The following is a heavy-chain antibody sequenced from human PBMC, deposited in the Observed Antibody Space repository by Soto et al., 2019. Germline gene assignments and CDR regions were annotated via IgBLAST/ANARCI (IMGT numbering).Heavy chain of an antibody. CDR1: GYTFTSYD. CDR3: ARWPDGYYYYGMDV. CDR2: MNPNSGNT. Sequence: QVQLVQSGAEVKKPGASVKVSCKASGYTFTSYDINWVRQATGQGLEWMGWMNPNSGNTGYAQKFQGSVTKTRNTSISTAYMERSSLRSEDTAVYYCARWPDGYYYYGMDVWGQGTTVTVSS. V-gene: IGHV1-8*01. J-gene: IGHJ6*02.